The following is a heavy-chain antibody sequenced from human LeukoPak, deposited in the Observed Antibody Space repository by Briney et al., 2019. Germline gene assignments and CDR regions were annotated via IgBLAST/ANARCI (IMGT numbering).Heavy chain of an antibody. J-gene: IGHJ4*02. V-gene: IGHV3-21*01. Sequence: GGSLRLSCAASGFTFSSYSMNWVHQAPGKGLEWVSSISSSSSYIYYADSVKGRFTISRDNAKNSLYLQMNSLRAEDTAVYYCARDRNVYSYGSADFDYWGQGTLVTVSS. CDR1: GFTFSSYS. CDR3: ARDRNVYSYGSADFDY. D-gene: IGHD5-18*01. CDR2: ISSSSSYI.